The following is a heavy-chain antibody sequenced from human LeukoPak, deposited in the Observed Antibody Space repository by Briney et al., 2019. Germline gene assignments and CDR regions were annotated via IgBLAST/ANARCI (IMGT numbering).Heavy chain of an antibody. CDR2: ISDSGGST. Sequence: GGSLRLSCAASGFTFSSSAMSWVRQAPGKGLEWGSGISDSGGSTYYADSVKGRFTISRDNSKNTLYLQMNSLRAEDTAVYYCAKVSESNYDFLTGYYTPYYFDYWGQGTLVTVSS. J-gene: IGHJ4*02. CDR1: GFTFSSSA. CDR3: AKVSESNYDFLTGYYTPYYFDY. V-gene: IGHV3-23*01. D-gene: IGHD3-9*01.